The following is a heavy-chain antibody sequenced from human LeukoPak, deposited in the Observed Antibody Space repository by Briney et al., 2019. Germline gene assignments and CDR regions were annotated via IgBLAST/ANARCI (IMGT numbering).Heavy chain of an antibody. Sequence: GGSLRLSCAASGFTFSSYGMHWVRQAPGKGLEWVAVISYDGSNKYYADSVKGRFTISRDNSKNTLYLQMNSLRAEDTAVYYSAKTSGDYVLYYYYYGMDVWGKGTTVTVSS. CDR2: ISYDGSNK. CDR1: GFTFSSYG. CDR3: AKTSGDYVLYYYYYGMDV. J-gene: IGHJ6*04. D-gene: IGHD4-17*01. V-gene: IGHV3-30*18.